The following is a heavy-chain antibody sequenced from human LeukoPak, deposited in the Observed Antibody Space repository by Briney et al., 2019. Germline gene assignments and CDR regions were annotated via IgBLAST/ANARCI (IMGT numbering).Heavy chain of an antibody. CDR1: GYRFTSYW. D-gene: IGHD6-13*01. J-gene: IGHJ6*04. CDR2: IYGGESDT. V-gene: IGHV5-51*01. CDR3: ARQRNIESAGSDYYGMDV. Sequence: GESLKISCKGSGYRFTSYWIGWVRQMPGKGLEWMGIIYGGESDTRYSLSFEGQVTISADKSISTAYLQWSSLKASDTAIYYCARQRNIESAGSDYYGMDVWGKGTTVTVSS.